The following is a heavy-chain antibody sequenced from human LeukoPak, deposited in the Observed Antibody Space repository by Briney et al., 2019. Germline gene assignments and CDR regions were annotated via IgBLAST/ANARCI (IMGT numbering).Heavy chain of an antibody. J-gene: IGHJ4*02. CDR3: ARAGGYCSSTSCYPILYYFDY. CDR2: IKQDGSEK. D-gene: IGHD2-2*01. Sequence: GGSLRLSCAASGFTFSSYWMSWVRQAPGKGLEWVANIKQDGSEKYYVDSVKGRFTISRDNAKNSLYLQMNSLRAEDTAVYYCARAGGYCSSTSCYPILYYFDYWGQGTLVTVSS. V-gene: IGHV3-7*01. CDR1: GFTFSSYW.